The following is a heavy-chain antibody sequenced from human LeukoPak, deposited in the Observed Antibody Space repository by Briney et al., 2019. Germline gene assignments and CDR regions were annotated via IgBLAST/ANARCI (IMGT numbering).Heavy chain of an antibody. D-gene: IGHD5/OR15-5a*01. CDR2: ISGDGGRT. V-gene: IGHV3-43*02. CDR3: AKDVSGSIDS. CDR1: GFIFSDYN. Sequence: PGGSLRLSCAASGFIFSDYNMHWVRQVPGKGLEWVSIISGDGGRTSYADSVKGRVTIYRDNSKNSLYLQMNSLRTEDTAFYYCAKDVSGSIDSWGQGTLVTVSS. J-gene: IGHJ4*02.